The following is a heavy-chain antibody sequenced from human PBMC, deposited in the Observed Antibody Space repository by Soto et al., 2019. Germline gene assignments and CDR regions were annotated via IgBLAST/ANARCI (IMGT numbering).Heavy chain of an antibody. CDR3: ARDLQDGWFDP. CDR1: GGSISSGDYY. Sequence: SETLSLTCTVSGGSISSGDYYWSWIRQPPGKGLEWIGYIYYSGSTYYNPSLKSRVTISVDTSKNQFSLKLSSVTAADTAVYYCARDLQDGWFDPGAREPWSPSPQ. CDR2: IYYSGST. J-gene: IGHJ5*02. V-gene: IGHV4-30-4*01.